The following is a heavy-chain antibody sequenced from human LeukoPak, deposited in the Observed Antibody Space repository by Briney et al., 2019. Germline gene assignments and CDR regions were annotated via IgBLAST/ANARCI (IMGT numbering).Heavy chain of an antibody. V-gene: IGHV4-34*01. CDR2: INHSGST. J-gene: IGHJ5*02. Sequence: GSLRLSCAASGFTFSSYVMSWVRQPPGKGLEWIGEINHSGSTNYNPSLKSRVTISVDTSKNQFSLKLSSVTAADTAVYYCARGPQGLVVPATRIPLPFDPWGQGTLVTVSS. CDR3: ARGPQGLVVPATRIPLPFDP. CDR1: GFTFSSYV. D-gene: IGHD2-2*01.